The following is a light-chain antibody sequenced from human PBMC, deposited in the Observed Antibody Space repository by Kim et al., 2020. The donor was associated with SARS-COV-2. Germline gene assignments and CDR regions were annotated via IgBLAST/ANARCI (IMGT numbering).Light chain of an antibody. CDR2: DAS. V-gene: IGKV1-33*01. CDR1: QDISNY. CDR3: QQYDNPPTT. Sequence: DIPMTQSPSSMSASVGDRVTITCQASQDISNYLNWYQQKPGKAPKLLIDDASSLQTGVPSRFSGSGSGTDFTFTISSLQPEDIATYYCQQYDNPPTTFGQGTRLEIK. J-gene: IGKJ5*01.